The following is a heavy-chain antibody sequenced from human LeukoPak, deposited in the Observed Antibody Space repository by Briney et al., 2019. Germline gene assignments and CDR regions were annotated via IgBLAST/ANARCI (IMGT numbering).Heavy chain of an antibody. D-gene: IGHD3-16*02. CDR2: ISAYNGNT. Sequence: ASVKVSCKASGYTFTSYGISWVRQAPGQGLEWMGWISAYNGNTNYAQKLQGRVTMTTDTSTSTAYMELRSLRSDDTAVYYCARDYDYVWGSYRDPIDYWGQGTLVTVSS. V-gene: IGHV1-18*01. J-gene: IGHJ4*02. CDR3: ARDYDYVWGSYRDPIDY. CDR1: GYTFTSYG.